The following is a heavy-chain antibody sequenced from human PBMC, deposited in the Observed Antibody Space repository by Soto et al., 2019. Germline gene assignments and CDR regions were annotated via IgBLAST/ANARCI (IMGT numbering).Heavy chain of an antibody. D-gene: IGHD6-6*01. CDR1: GYSFTSYW. CDR2: IYPGDSDT. J-gene: IGHJ6*02. Sequence: LKISCKGSGYSFTSYWIGWVRQMPGKGLEWMGIIYPGDSDTRYSPSFQGQVTISADKSISTAYLQWSSLKASDTAMYYCARGYSSSSGRYYYYGMDVWGQGTTVTVSS. CDR3: ARGYSSSSGRYYYYGMDV. V-gene: IGHV5-51*01.